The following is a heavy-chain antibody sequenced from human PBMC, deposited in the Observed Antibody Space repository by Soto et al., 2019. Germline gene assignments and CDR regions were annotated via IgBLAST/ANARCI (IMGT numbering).Heavy chain of an antibody. V-gene: IGHV3-23*01. Sequence: EVQLLDSGGGLVQPGGSLRLSCAASGFTFSNYAMTWVRQGPGKGLEWVSGISGSGGRSYYAEYVKGRFTISRDNSKSTLYLQMNSLRAEVTAVYNCANACFVRSSEQPYYFDYWGQGTLVTVSS. J-gene: IGHJ4*02. CDR2: ISGSGGRS. CDR3: ANACFVRSSEQPYYFDY. D-gene: IGHD3-10*01. CDR1: GFTFSNYA.